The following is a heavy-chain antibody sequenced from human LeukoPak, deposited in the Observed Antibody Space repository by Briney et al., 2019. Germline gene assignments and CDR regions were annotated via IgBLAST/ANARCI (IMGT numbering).Heavy chain of an antibody. V-gene: IGHV4-59*08. CDR2: TYYSGST. CDR3: ARLAQLPASFDP. J-gene: IGHJ5*02. D-gene: IGHD2-2*01. Sequence: SETLSLTCTVSGGSINTYYWSWIRLPPGKGLEWIGYTYYSGSTVYNPSFTSRVTISVDTSKKQFSLNLSSVTAADTAVYYCARLAQLPASFDPWGQGTLVTVSS. CDR1: GGSINTYY.